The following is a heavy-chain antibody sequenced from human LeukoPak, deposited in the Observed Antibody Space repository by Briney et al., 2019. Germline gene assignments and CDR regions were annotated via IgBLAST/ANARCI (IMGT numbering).Heavy chain of an antibody. CDR2: ISSSSSTI. J-gene: IGHJ4*02. CDR3: ARDTYGPGGY. V-gene: IGHV3-48*01. CDR1: GLTFSSYS. D-gene: IGHD3-10*01. Sequence: GGSLRLSCAASGLTFSSYSMNSVRQAPGKGLEWVSYISSSSSTIYYADSVKGRFTISRDNAKNSLYLQMNSLRAEDTAVYYCARDTYGPGGYWGQGTLVTVSS.